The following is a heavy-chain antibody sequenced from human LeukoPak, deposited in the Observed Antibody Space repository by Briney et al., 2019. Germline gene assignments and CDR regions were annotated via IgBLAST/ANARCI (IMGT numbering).Heavy chain of an antibody. CDR2: IRYDGSNK. J-gene: IGHJ4*02. Sequence: PGGSLRLSCAASGFTFSSYGMHWVRQAPGKGLEWVAFIRYDGSNKYYVDSVKGRFTISRDNSKNTLYLQMNSLRAEDTAVYYCATGSSSGWYSRLDYWGQGTLVTVSS. D-gene: IGHD6-19*01. V-gene: IGHV3-30*02. CDR3: ATGSSSGWYSRLDY. CDR1: GFTFSSYG.